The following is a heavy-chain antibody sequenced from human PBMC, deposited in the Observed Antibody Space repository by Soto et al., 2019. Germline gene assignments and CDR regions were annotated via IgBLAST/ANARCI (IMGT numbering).Heavy chain of an antibody. Sequence: QVQLVQSGAEVMLPGSAVKVSCNASGGTFSTYSINWVRQAPGQGLEWMGGIIPLFGTTNYAQKFKGRVTISADESTSTAYMELSSLRAEDAAVYYCARGAIHGSSWYFWFDPWGQGTLVTVSS. D-gene: IGHD6-13*01. CDR1: GGTFSTYS. V-gene: IGHV1-69*01. CDR3: ARGAIHGSSWYFWFDP. CDR2: IIPLFGTT. J-gene: IGHJ5*02.